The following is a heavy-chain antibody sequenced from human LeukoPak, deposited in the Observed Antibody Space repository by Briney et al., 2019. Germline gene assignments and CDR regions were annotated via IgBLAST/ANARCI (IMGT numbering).Heavy chain of an antibody. CDR3: AREAMVRGVRFDY. CDR1: GYTFTSYD. V-gene: IGHV1-8*01. D-gene: IGHD3-10*01. J-gene: IGHJ4*02. Sequence: ASVKVSCKASGYTFTSYDINWVRQATGQGLEWMGWMNPNSGNTGYAQKFQGRVTMTRDTSISTAYMELSRLRSDDTAVYYCAREAMVRGVRFDYWGQGTLVTVSS. CDR2: MNPNSGNT.